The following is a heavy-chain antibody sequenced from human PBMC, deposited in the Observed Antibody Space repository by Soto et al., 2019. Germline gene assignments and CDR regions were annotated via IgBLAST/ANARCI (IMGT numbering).Heavy chain of an antibody. D-gene: IGHD4-17*01. J-gene: IGHJ4*02. CDR1: GGSFSGYY. CDR3: ARFSVTTPNFDY. V-gene: IGHV4-34*01. CDR2: INHSGST. Sequence: TSETLSLTCAVYGGSFSGYYWSWIRQPPGKGLEWIGEINHSGSTNYNPSLKSRVTISVDTSKNQFSLKLSSVTAADTAVYYCARFSVTTPNFDYWGQGTLVTVSS.